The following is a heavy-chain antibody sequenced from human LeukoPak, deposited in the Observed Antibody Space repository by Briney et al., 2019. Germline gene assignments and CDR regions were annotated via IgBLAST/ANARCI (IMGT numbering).Heavy chain of an antibody. J-gene: IGHJ4*02. Sequence: GGSLRLSCAGSGFTFSRYWMHWVRQTPGKGLVWVSRINSDGSSTRYADSVKGRFTISRDNAKNTLYLQMNSLRAEDTAVYYCTRDRGGVTLGYWGQGTLVTVSS. CDR2: INSDGSST. D-gene: IGHD3-16*01. CDR1: GFTFSRYW. CDR3: TRDRGGVTLGY. V-gene: IGHV3-74*01.